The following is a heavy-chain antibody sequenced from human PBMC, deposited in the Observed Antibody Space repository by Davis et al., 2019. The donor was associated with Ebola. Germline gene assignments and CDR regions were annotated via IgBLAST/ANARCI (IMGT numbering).Heavy chain of an antibody. D-gene: IGHD3-22*01. V-gene: IGHV1-46*01. CDR1: GYRFTSYY. Sequence: ASVKVSCKAPGYRFTSYYMHWVRQAPGQGLEWMGIINPITGDTSYAQNFQVRVNMTRDTSTSTVYMELSSLRSEDTAVYYCAREGGRYYDSSGYVFDIWGQGTMVKVSS. CDR2: INPITGDT. J-gene: IGHJ3*02. CDR3: AREGGRYYDSSGYVFDI.